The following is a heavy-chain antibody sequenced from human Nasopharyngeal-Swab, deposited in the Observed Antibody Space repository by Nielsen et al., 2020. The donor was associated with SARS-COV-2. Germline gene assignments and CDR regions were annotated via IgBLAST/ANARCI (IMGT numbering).Heavy chain of an antibody. J-gene: IGHJ6*03. D-gene: IGHD6-6*01. Sequence: ASVTVSCKTSGYTFTGYAMHWVRQAPGQRLEWMGWINAGNGNTKYSQKFQGRVTITRDTSASTAYMELSSLRSEDTAVYYCARERQLVRVYYYYHMDVWGKGTTVTVSS. V-gene: IGHV1-3*01. CDR1: GYTFTGYA. CDR3: ARERQLVRVYYYYHMDV. CDR2: INAGNGNT.